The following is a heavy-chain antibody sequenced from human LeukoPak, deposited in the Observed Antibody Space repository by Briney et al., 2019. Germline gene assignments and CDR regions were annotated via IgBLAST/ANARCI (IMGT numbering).Heavy chain of an antibody. CDR3: AGVACSSTSCYVLDY. J-gene: IGHJ4*02. D-gene: IGHD2-2*01. CDR2: IYPGDSDT. CDR1: GYSFTSYW. V-gene: IGHV5-51*01. Sequence: GESLKISCKGSGYSFTSYWIGWVRQMPGKGLEWMGIIYPGDSDTRYSPSFQGQVTISADKSISTAYLQWSSLKASDTAMYYCAGVACSSTSCYVLDYWGQGTLVTVSS.